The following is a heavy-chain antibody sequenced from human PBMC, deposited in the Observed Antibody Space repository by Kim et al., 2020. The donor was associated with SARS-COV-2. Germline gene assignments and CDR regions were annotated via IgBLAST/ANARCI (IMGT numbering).Heavy chain of an antibody. V-gene: IGHV4-59*09. J-gene: IGHJ4*02. D-gene: IGHD6-13*01. CDR3: ARGIAAAGTWCFDY. Sequence: NPSLNTRVTISVDTSKNQLCLRLSSVTAADTAVYYCARGIAAAGTWCFDYWGQGTLGTVSS.